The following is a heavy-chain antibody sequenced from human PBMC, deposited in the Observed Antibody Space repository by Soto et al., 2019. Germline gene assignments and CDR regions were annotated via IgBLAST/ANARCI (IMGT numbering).Heavy chain of an antibody. CDR3: AREVSPNSRGWYTVLVRWFDP. V-gene: IGHV4-31*03. D-gene: IGHD6-19*01. J-gene: IGHJ5*02. CDR1: GGSISSSDYY. CDR2: IYYSGSA. Sequence: QVQLQESGPGLVKPSQTLSLTCTVSGGSISSSDYYWSWIRQHPGKGLEWIGYIYYSGSAYYNPSVTGRVTVTVATYKNQFSLKVTSVTAADTAVYYCAREVSPNSRGWYTVLVRWFDPWGQGTLVTVSS.